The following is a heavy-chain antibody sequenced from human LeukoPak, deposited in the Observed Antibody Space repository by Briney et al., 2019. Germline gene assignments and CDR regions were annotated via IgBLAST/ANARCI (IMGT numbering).Heavy chain of an antibody. Sequence: GASVTVSCKASGYTFNIYGIIWVRQAPGQGLEWVGWISTYNGNTNYAPNIQDRVTMTTDTSTSTAYMELRSLRSDDTAVYYCARDLYGGTPWFDPWGQGTLVTVSS. J-gene: IGHJ5*02. CDR3: ARDLYGGTPWFDP. CDR1: GYTFNIYG. CDR2: ISTYNGNT. V-gene: IGHV1-18*01. D-gene: IGHD4-23*01.